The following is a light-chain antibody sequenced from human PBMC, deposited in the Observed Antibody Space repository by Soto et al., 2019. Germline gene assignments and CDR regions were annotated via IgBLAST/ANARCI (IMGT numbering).Light chain of an antibody. Sequence: SYELTQPPSVSVSPGQTASITCSGDKLGDKYVCWYQQKPGQSPVLVIYQDTKRPSGIPERFSGSNSGKTATLTISGTQAMDEADYYCQAWDSSTVGFGGGTKLTVL. CDR2: QDT. V-gene: IGLV3-1*01. CDR3: QAWDSSTVG. J-gene: IGLJ2*01. CDR1: KLGDKY.